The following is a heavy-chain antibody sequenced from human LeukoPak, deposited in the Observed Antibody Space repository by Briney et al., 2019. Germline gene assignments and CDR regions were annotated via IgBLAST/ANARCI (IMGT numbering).Heavy chain of an antibody. D-gene: IGHD3-3*01. Sequence: ASVKVSCKASGYTFTSYAMNWVRQAPGQGLEWMGWINTNTGNPTYAQGFTGRFVFSLDTSVSTAYLQISSLKAEDTAVYYCAREERGGITIFGVVITPQNWFDPWGQGTLVTVSS. V-gene: IGHV7-4-1*02. CDR2: INTNTGNP. CDR3: AREERGGITIFGVVITPQNWFDP. J-gene: IGHJ5*02. CDR1: GYTFTSYA.